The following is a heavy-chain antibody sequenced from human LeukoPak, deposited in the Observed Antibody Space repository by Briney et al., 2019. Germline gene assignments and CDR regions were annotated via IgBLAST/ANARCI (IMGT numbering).Heavy chain of an antibody. V-gene: IGHV3-23*01. CDR2: ISGSGGST. Sequence: GGSLRLSCAASGFTFSSYAMSWVRQAPGKGLEWVSAISGSGGSTYYADSVKGRFTISRDNSKNTPYLQMNSLRAEDTAVYYCAKDLYGDYVPSLFDYWGQGTLVTVSS. CDR1: GFTFSSYA. CDR3: AKDLYGDYVPSLFDY. D-gene: IGHD4-17*01. J-gene: IGHJ4*02.